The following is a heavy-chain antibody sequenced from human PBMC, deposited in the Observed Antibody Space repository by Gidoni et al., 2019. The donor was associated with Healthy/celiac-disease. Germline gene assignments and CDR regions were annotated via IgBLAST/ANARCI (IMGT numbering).Heavy chain of an antibody. J-gene: IGHJ4*02. CDR2: IWYDGSNK. CDR1: GFTFSSYG. Sequence: QVQLVESGGGVVQPGRSLRLPGAASGFTFSSYGMHWVRQAPGKGLEWVAVIWYDGSNKYYADSVKGRFTISRDNSKNTLYLQMNSLRAEDTAVYYCARAAVAGTMDYWGQGTLVTVSS. V-gene: IGHV3-33*01. D-gene: IGHD6-19*01. CDR3: ARAAVAGTMDY.